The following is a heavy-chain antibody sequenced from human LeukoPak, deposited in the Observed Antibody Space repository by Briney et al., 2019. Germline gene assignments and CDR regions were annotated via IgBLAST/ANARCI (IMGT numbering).Heavy chain of an antibody. Sequence: ASVKVSCKASGYTFTGYYMHWVRQAPGQGLEWMGWINPNSGGTNYAQKFQGRVTMTRDTSISTAYMELSRLRSDDTAVYYCARAIIPAAHFDYWGQGTLVNVSS. CDR2: INPNSGGT. D-gene: IGHD2-2*01. CDR3: ARAIIPAAHFDY. CDR1: GYTFTGYY. V-gene: IGHV1-2*02. J-gene: IGHJ4*02.